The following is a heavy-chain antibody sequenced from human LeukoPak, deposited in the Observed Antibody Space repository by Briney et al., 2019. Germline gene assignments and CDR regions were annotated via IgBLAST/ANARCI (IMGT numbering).Heavy chain of an antibody. CDR1: GGSISSGSYY. V-gene: IGHV4-61*02. CDR2: IYTSGSI. Sequence: SETLSLTCTVSGGSISSGSYYWSWIRQPAGKGLEWIGRIYTSGSINYNPSLTSRFTISGDTSKNQFSLKLSSVTAADTAVYYCARGPGLYYDYYMDVWGKGTTVTVSS. J-gene: IGHJ6*03. CDR3: ARGPGLYYDYYMDV.